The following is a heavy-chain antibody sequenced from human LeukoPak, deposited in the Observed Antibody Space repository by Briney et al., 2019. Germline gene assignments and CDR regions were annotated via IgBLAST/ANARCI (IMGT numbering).Heavy chain of an antibody. Sequence: GRSLRLSCAASGFTFSSYGMHWVRQAPGKGLEWVAVIWYDGSNKYYADSVKGRFTISRDNSKNTLYLQMNSLRAEDTAVYYCARPTYSGSYYWFDYWGQGTLVTGYS. J-gene: IGHJ4*02. V-gene: IGHV3-33*01. CDR1: GFTFSSYG. CDR2: IWYDGSNK. D-gene: IGHD1-26*01. CDR3: ARPTYSGSYYWFDY.